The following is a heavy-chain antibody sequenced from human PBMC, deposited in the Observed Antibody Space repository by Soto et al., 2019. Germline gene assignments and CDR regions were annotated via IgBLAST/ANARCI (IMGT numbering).Heavy chain of an antibody. V-gene: IGHV1-18*03. CDR3: ARDGSHRKQLDY. J-gene: IGHJ4*02. CDR2: ISAHNGNT. Sequence: QVQLVQSGAEVKKPGASVKVSCKASGYTFTSYGLSWVRQAPGQGLEWMGWISAHNGNTNYAQKLQGRVTMTTDTSTSTAYMELRSLRSHDMAVYFCARDGSHRKQLDYWGQGTLVTVSS. CDR1: GYTFTSYG. D-gene: IGHD1-1*01.